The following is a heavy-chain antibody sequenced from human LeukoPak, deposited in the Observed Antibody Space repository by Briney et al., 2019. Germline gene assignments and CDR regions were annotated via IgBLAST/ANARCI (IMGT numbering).Heavy chain of an antibody. CDR2: IYSGGDT. J-gene: IGHJ5*02. Sequence: GGSLRLSCAASGFTVSNNYMNWVRQAPGKGLEWVSLIYSGGDTHYADSVKGRFTISRDSSKNTLYLQMNSLRAEDTAVYYCARDPPAVRTSTYAWGQGTLVTVSS. V-gene: IGHV3-66*01. D-gene: IGHD4/OR15-4a*01. CDR1: GFTVSNNY. CDR3: ARDPPAVRTSTYA.